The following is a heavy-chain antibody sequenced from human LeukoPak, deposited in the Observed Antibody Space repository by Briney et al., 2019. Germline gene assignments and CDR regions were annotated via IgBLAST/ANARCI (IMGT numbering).Heavy chain of an antibody. Sequence: SETLSLTCTVSGGSISSSSYYWGWIRQPPGKGLEWIGGIYYSGSTYYNPSLKSRVTMSIDRSKNQFSLKLSSVTATDTAVYYCARDPGYYGSGTRGAFDIWGQGTMVTVSS. CDR3: ARDPGYYGSGTRGAFDI. CDR1: GGSISSSSYY. CDR2: IYYSGST. V-gene: IGHV4-39*07. D-gene: IGHD3-10*01. J-gene: IGHJ3*02.